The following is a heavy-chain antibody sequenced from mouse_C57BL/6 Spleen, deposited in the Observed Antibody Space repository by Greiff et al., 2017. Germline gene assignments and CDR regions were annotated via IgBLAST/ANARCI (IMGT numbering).Heavy chain of an antibody. CDR2: IYPGDGDT. Sequence: QVQLKESGPELVKPGASVKISCKASGYAFSSSWMNWVKQRPGKGLEWIGRIYPGDGDTNYNGKFKGKATLTADKSSSTAYMQLSSLTSEDSAVYFCARSRFITTVVGDYFDYWGQGTTLTVSS. J-gene: IGHJ2*01. D-gene: IGHD1-1*01. V-gene: IGHV1-82*01. CDR1: GYAFSSSW. CDR3: ARSRFITTVVGDYFDY.